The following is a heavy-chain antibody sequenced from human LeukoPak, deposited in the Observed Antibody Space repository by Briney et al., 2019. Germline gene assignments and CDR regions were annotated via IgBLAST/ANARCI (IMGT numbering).Heavy chain of an antibody. CDR1: GYTLTELS. CDR2: FDPEDGET. Sequence: ASVKVSCKVSGYTLTELSMHWVRQAPGKGLEWMGGFDPEDGETIYAQKFQGRVTMTEDTSTDTAYMELSSPRSEDTAVYYCATVDCSGGSCYLDYWGQGTLVTVSS. D-gene: IGHD2-15*01. J-gene: IGHJ4*02. V-gene: IGHV1-24*01. CDR3: ATVDCSGGSCYLDY.